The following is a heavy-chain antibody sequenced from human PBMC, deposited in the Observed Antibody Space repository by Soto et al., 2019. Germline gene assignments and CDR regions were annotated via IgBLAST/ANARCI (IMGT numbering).Heavy chain of an antibody. J-gene: IGHJ4*02. D-gene: IGHD2-21*02. CDR3: TTVPLAYCGGDCYFPPAY. V-gene: IGHV3-23*01. CDR1: GFTFSNYA. Sequence: GGSLRLSCAASGFTFSNYAMNWVRQAPGKGLEWVAIISYNGGRTNYVESVKGRFTISRDNSKNTLFLQVDSLIAEDTAVYYCTTVPLAYCGGDCYFPPAYWGQGTLVTVSS. CDR2: ISYNGGRT.